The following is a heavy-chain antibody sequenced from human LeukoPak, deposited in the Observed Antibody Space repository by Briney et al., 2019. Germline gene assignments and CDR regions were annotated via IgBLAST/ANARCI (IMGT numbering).Heavy chain of an antibody. Sequence: SETLSLTCAVYGGSFSGYYWSWIRQPPGKGLECIGEIHHSGSTNYNPSLKSRVTLSVDTSKNQFSLKLSSVTAADTAVCYCARSRGWLQSHPLDYWGQGTLVTVSS. CDR1: GGSFSGYY. D-gene: IGHD5-24*01. V-gene: IGHV4-34*01. CDR2: IHHSGST. J-gene: IGHJ4*02. CDR3: ARSRGWLQSHPLDY.